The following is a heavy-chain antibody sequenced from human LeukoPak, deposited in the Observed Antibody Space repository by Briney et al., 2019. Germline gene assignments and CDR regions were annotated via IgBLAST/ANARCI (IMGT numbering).Heavy chain of an antibody. Sequence: GGSLRLSCVASGLSFSSYTMQWVRQAPGGGLEWMAVISYDERNEYYAGPVKGRFTNYRDNSKNTLYLQMNSLRAEDTALYYCAREHTTGWYDYWGQGTLVTVSS. V-gene: IGHV3-30*04. CDR3: AREHTTGWYDY. CDR2: ISYDERNE. D-gene: IGHD6-19*01. J-gene: IGHJ4*02. CDR1: GLSFSSYT.